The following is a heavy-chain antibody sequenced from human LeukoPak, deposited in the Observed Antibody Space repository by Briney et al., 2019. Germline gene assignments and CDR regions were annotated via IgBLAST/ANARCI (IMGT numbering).Heavy chain of an antibody. J-gene: IGHJ3*02. CDR1: GFILKNHW. V-gene: IGHV3-7*01. Sequence: PGGSLRLSREASGFILKNHWMTGLRQAPGKGLAGVAHINPDGSEKFYVDSVKGRFTISRDNAKNSLFLQLNSLRAEDTAVYYCARVWQYYYDYSAFDMWGQGAMVTVS. D-gene: IGHD3-16*01. CDR3: ARVWQYYYDYSAFDM. CDR2: INPDGSEK.